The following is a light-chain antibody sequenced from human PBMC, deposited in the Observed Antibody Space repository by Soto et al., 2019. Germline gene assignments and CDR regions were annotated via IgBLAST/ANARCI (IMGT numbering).Light chain of an antibody. CDR2: EVT. CDR3: TSYTNSFTYV. Sequence: QSALTQPPSASGSPGQSVTISCTGTSSDVGGYNYVSWYQQHPGKAPKLMIYEVTNRPSGVSNRFSGSKSGNTASLTISGLLAEDEADYYCTSYTNSFTYVFGTGTKVTVL. J-gene: IGLJ1*01. V-gene: IGLV2-14*01. CDR1: SSDVGGYNY.